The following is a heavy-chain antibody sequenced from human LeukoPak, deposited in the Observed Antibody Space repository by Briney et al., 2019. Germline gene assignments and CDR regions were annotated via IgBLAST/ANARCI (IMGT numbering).Heavy chain of an antibody. CDR3: AKAHDLPPDNWFDP. Sequence: GGTPRLSCAASGFTFSSYGMSWVRQAPGKGLEWVSASSGSGGSTYYADSVKGRFTISRDNSKNTLYLQMNSLRAEDTAVYYCAKAHDLPPDNWFDPWGQGTLVTVSS. J-gene: IGHJ5*02. CDR1: GFTFSSYG. V-gene: IGHV3-23*01. D-gene: IGHD1-1*01. CDR2: SSGSGGST.